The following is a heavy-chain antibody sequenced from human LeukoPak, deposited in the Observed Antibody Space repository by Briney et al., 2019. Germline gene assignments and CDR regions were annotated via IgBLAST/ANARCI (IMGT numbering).Heavy chain of an antibody. CDR3: AKGHGIFGVAPEDY. Sequence: GGSLRLSCAASGFTFSSYAMSWVRQAPGKGLEWVSAISGSGGSTYYADSVKGRFTISRDNSKNTLYLQMNSLRAEDTAVYYCAKGHGIFGVAPEDYWGQGTLVTVSS. CDR2: ISGSGGST. CDR1: GFTFSSYA. D-gene: IGHD3-3*01. J-gene: IGHJ4*02. V-gene: IGHV3-23*01.